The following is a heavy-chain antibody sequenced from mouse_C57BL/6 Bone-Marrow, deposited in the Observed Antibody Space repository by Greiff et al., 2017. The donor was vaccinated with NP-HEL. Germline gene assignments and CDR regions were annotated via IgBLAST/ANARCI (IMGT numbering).Heavy chain of an antibody. Sequence: QVQLQQPGAELVRPGTSVKLSCKASGYTFTSYWMHWVKQRPGQGLEWIGVIDPSDSYTNYNQKFKGKATLTVDTSSSTAYMQLSSLTSEDSAVYYCARDDYDWGWFDYGGRGTLVTVSA. CDR1: GYTFTSYW. CDR2: IDPSDSYT. J-gene: IGHJ3*01. D-gene: IGHD2-4*01. V-gene: IGHV1-59*01. CDR3: ARDDYDWGWFDY.